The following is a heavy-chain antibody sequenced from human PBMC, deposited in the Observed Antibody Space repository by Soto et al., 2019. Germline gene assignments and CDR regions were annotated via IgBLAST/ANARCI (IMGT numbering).Heavy chain of an antibody. Sequence: PSETLSLTCTVSGGSISSYYWSWIRQPPGKGLEWIGYIYYSGSTNYNPSLKSRVTISVDTSKNQFSLKLSSVTAADTAVYYCARGEQLRLTDAFDIWGQGTMVTVSS. J-gene: IGHJ3*02. D-gene: IGHD6-13*01. CDR2: IYYSGST. V-gene: IGHV4-59*01. CDR1: GGSISSYY. CDR3: ARGEQLRLTDAFDI.